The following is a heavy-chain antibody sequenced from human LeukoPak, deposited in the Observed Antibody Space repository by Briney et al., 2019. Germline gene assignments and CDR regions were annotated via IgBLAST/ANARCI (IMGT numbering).Heavy chain of an antibody. Sequence: GASVKVSCKAFGGTFSSYAISWVRQAPGQGLEWMGGIIPIFGTANYAQKFQGRVTITADESTSTAYMELSSLRSEDTAVYYCARDALHSRPFDYWGQGTLVTVSS. CDR2: IIPIFGTA. CDR3: ARDALHSRPFDY. CDR1: GGTFSSYA. V-gene: IGHV1-69*13. J-gene: IGHJ4*02.